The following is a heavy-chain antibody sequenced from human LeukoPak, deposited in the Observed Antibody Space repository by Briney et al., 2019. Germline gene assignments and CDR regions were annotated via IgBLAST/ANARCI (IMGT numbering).Heavy chain of an antibody. CDR3: AIKQLGYSSSWYGHYYYGMDV. V-gene: IGHV1-69*04. CDR1: GGTFSSYA. D-gene: IGHD6-13*01. J-gene: IGHJ6*02. Sequence: GSSVKVSCKASGGTFSSYAISWVRQAPGQGLEWMGRIIPILGIANYAQKFQGRVTITADKSTSTAYMGLSSLRSEDTAVYYCAIKQLGYSSSWYGHYYYGMDVWGQGTTVTASS. CDR2: IIPILGIA.